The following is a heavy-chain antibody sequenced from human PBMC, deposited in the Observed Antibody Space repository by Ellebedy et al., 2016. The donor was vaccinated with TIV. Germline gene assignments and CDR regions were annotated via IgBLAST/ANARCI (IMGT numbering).Heavy chain of an antibody. V-gene: IGHV3-13*01. D-gene: IGHD1-1*01. CDR2: IGLASDT. CDR1: GFTFSTSD. CDR3: ARDLGDEWNDGVGWFDP. Sequence: GGSLRLXCAASGFTFSTSDMHWVRQATGKRLEWVSAIGLASDTYYPDSVKGRFTISREDAENSLYLQMNSLRAEDTAVYYCARDLGDEWNDGVGWFDPWGQGTLVTVSS. J-gene: IGHJ5*02.